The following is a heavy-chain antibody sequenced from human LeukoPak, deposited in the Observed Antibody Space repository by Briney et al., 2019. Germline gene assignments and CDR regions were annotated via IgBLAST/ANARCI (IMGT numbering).Heavy chain of an antibody. CDR2: IGTAGET. V-gene: IGHV3-13*01. D-gene: IGHD6-13*01. J-gene: IGHJ4*02. Sequence: GGSLRLSCAASGFTFSNYDMRWVRHAAGKGLEWVSGIGTAGETYYPGSVKGRFTISRENAKNSLYLHMNSLSAGDTAVYYCASSPAYSSSWYAIDNWGQGTLVTVSS. CDR3: ASSPAYSSSWYAIDN. CDR1: GFTFSNYD.